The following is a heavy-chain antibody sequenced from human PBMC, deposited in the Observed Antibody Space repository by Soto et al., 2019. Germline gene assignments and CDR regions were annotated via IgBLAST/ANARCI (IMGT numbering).Heavy chain of an antibody. Sequence: QVQLVQSGAEVKKPGASVKVSCKASGYTFTSYGISWVRQAPGQGLEWMGWISAYNGNKNYAQKLQGRVTMTTDTPTNTADMELRGVRSDDTGGYYCARVGGSGSSAPFIPRGQGTLVTVS. D-gene: IGHD3-10*01. CDR3: ARVGGSGSSAPFIP. V-gene: IGHV1-18*01. CDR1: GYTFTSYG. CDR2: ISAYNGNK. J-gene: IGHJ4*01.